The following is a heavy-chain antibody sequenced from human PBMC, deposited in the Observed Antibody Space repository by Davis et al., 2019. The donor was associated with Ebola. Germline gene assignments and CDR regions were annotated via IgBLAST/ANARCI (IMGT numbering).Heavy chain of an antibody. CDR3: AKDYSKPKSYGMDV. CDR2: ISGSGGST. V-gene: IGHV3-23*01. CDR1: GFTFSSYA. J-gene: IGHJ6*02. Sequence: GESLKISCAASGFTFSSYAMSWVRQAPGKGLEWVSAISGSGGSTYYADSVKGRFTISRDNSKNTLYLQMNSLRAEDTAVYYCAKDYSKPKSYGMDVWGQGTTVTVSS. D-gene: IGHD4-11*01.